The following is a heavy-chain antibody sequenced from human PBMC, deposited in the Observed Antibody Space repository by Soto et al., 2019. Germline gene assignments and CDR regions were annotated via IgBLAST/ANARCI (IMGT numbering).Heavy chain of an antibody. CDR1: GGSIVSYY. CDR3: ARQNGDFDYYFYGVDV. V-gene: IGHV4-59*01. J-gene: IGHJ6*02. CDR2: IYYRGST. Sequence: QVQLQESGPGLVKPSETLSLTCTVSGGSIVSYYWGWIRQSPGKGLEWIGHIYYRGSTSYNPSLPRRVTISVDTSKNQFSLRLSSLTAADTAVYYCARQNGDFDYYFYGVDVWGQGTTVIVS. D-gene: IGHD4-17*01.